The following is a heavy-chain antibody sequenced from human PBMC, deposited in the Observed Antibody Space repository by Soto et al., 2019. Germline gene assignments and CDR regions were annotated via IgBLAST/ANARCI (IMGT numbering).Heavy chain of an antibody. CDR3: ARVRLFFGGDCSDAFDI. J-gene: IGHJ3*02. CDR2: IYYSGST. Sequence: QVQLQESGPGLVKPSQTLSLTCTVSGGSISSGGYYWSWIRQHPGKGLEWIGYIYYSGSTYYNPSLKSRVTISVDTSKNQFSLKLSSVTAADTAVYYCARVRLFFGGDCSDAFDIWGQGTMVTVSS. CDR1: GGSISSGGYY. D-gene: IGHD2-21*01. V-gene: IGHV4-31*03.